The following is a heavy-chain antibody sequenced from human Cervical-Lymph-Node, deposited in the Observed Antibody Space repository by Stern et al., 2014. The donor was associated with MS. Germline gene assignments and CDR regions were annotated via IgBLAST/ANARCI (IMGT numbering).Heavy chain of an antibody. Sequence: VQLVESGPEVKRPGESLKISCQASGYTFTSYWIGWVRQMPGKGLEWIAIIFPGGSDISYSPSFQGQVTISATRSSSPASLQWNNLKASDAAIYYCASQRYFDFWGQGTLVTVSS. CDR2: IFPGGSDI. CDR3: ASQRYFDF. J-gene: IGHJ4*02. V-gene: IGHV5-51*01. CDR1: GYTFTSYW.